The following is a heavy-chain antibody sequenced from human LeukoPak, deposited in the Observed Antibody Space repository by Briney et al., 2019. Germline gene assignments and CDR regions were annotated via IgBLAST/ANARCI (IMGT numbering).Heavy chain of an antibody. D-gene: IGHD4-17*01. J-gene: IGHJ6*03. CDR2: INWNGGST. V-gene: IGHV3-20*04. CDR1: GFTFDDYG. Sequence: PGGSLRLSCAASGFTFDDYGMSWVRQAPGKGLEWVSGINWNGGSTGYADSVKGRFTISRDNAKNSLYLQMNSLRAEDTALYYCARGAVTTEGDYYYYYMDVWGKGTTVTVSS. CDR3: ARGAVTTEGDYYYYYMDV.